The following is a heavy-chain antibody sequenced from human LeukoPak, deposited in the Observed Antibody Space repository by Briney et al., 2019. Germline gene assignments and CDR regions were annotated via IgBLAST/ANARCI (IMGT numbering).Heavy chain of an antibody. Sequence: GGSLRLSCAASGFTFSGYWMTWVRQAPGKGLEWVANIKEDGSEKYHVDSVKGRFTISRDNAKNSLYLQMNSLRVEDTAVYYCARYYYDDSGYSEDAFDIWGQGTMVTVSS. CDR1: GFTFSGYW. J-gene: IGHJ3*02. V-gene: IGHV3-7*01. D-gene: IGHD3-22*01. CDR2: IKEDGSEK. CDR3: ARYYYDDSGYSEDAFDI.